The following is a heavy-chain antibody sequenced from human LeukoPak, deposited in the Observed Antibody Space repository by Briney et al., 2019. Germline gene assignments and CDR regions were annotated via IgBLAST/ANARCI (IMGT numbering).Heavy chain of an antibody. CDR1: GFTFSSYA. V-gene: IGHV3-30-3*01. Sequence: GGSLRLSCAASGFTFSSYAMHWVRQAPGKGLEWVAVISYDGSNKYYADSVKGRFTISRDNSKNTLYLQMNSLRAEDTAVYCCARVNTIFGVVTYFDYWGQGTLVTVSS. CDR3: ARVNTIFGVVTYFDY. D-gene: IGHD3-3*01. CDR2: ISYDGSNK. J-gene: IGHJ4*02.